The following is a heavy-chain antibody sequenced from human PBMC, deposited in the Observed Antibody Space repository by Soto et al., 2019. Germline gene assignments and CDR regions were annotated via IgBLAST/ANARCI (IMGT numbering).Heavy chain of an antibody. CDR3: ARDSLVRGVIITGNFDY. V-gene: IGHV3-30-3*01. J-gene: IGHJ4*02. Sequence: GGSLRLSCAASGLTFSSYAMHWVRQAPGKGLEWVAVISYDGSNKYYADSVKGRFTISRDNSKNTLYLQMNSLRAEDTAVYYCARDSLVRGVIITGNFDYWGQGTLVTVSS. CDR2: ISYDGSNK. CDR1: GLTFSSYA. D-gene: IGHD3-10*01.